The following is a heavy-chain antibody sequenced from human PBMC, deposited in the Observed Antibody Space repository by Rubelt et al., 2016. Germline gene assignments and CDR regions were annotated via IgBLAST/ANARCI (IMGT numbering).Heavy chain of an antibody. CDR2: INPNSGGT. Sequence: VRQAPGQGLEWMGRINPNSGGTNYAQKFQGRVTMTRDTSISTAYMELSGLRSDDSVVYYCAREESAADLDFHHWGQGTLVTVSS. J-gene: IGHJ1*01. D-gene: IGHD6-13*01. V-gene: IGHV1-2*05. CDR3: AREESAADLDFHH.